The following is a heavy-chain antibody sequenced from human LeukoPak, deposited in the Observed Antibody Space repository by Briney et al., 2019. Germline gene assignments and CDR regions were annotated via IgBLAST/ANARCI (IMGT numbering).Heavy chain of an antibody. D-gene: IGHD2-2*01. Sequence: PVASVKVSCKASGGTFSSYAISWVRQAPGQGLEWMGGIIPIFGTANYAQKFQGRVTITADESTSTAYMELSSLRSEDTAVYYCARARGVDSTSYTGDYWYFDLWGRGTLVTVSS. CDR2: IIPIFGTA. V-gene: IGHV1-69*13. CDR3: ARARGVDSTSYTGDYWYFDL. CDR1: GGTFSSYA. J-gene: IGHJ2*01.